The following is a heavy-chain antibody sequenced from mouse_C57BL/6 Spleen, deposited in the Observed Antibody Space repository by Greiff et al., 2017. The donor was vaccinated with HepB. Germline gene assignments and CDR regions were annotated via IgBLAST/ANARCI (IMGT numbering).Heavy chain of an antibody. V-gene: IGHV1-82*01. Sequence: VQLQQSGPELVKPGASVKISCKASGYAFSSSWMNWVKQRPGKGLEWIGRIYPGDGDTNYNGKFKGKATLTADKSSSTAYMQLSSLTSEDSAVYFCAKNKDGYDPRYYAMDYWGQGTSVTVSS. CDR1: GYAFSSSW. CDR2: IYPGDGDT. CDR3: AKNKDGYDPRYYAMDY. J-gene: IGHJ4*01. D-gene: IGHD2-2*01.